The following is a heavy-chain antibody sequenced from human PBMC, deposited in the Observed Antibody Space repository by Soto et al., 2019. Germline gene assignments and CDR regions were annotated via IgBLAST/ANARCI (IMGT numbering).Heavy chain of an antibody. D-gene: IGHD1-7*01. J-gene: IGHJ6*02. CDR1: GFTFSSYA. CDR2: ISYDGSNK. CDR3: ARGELWNYASVSGYYGMDV. Sequence: QVQLVESGGGVVQPGRSLRLSCAASGFTFSSYAMHWVRQAPGKGLEWVAVISYDGSNKYYADSVKGRFTISRDNSXSXLXXQMNSLRAEDTAVYYCARGELWNYASVSGYYGMDVWGQGTTVTVSS. V-gene: IGHV3-30-3*01.